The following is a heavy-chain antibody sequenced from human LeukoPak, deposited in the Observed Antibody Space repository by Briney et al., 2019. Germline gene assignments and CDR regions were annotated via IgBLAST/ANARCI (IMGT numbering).Heavy chain of an antibody. V-gene: IGHV4-4*07. J-gene: IGHJ6*03. CDR3: ARENYYYYYMDV. CDR1: GGSISSYY. Sequence: SETLSLTCIVSGGSISSYYWSWIRQPAGKGLEWIGRIYTSGSTNYNPSLKSRVTLSVDTSKNQFSLKLSSVTAADTAVYYCARENYYYYYMDVWGKGTTVTISS. CDR2: IYTSGST.